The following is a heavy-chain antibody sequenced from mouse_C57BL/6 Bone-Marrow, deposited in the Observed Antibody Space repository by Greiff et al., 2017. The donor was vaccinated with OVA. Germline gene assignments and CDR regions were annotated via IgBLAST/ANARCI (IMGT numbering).Heavy chain of an antibody. CDR1: GFTFSDYG. D-gene: IGHD2-5*01. Sequence: EVMLVESGGGLVKPGGSLKLSCAASGFTFSDYGMHWVRQAPEKGLEWVAYISSGSSTIYYADTVKGRFTISRDNAKNTLVLQMTSLRSEDTAMYYCAKGGYSNYNYAMDYWGQGTSVTVSS. CDR2: ISSGSSTI. J-gene: IGHJ4*01. V-gene: IGHV5-17*01. CDR3: AKGGYSNYNYAMDY.